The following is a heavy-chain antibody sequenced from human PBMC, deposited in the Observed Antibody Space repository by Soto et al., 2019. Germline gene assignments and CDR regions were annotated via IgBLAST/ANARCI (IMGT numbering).Heavy chain of an antibody. CDR2: IYYSGST. CDR1: GGSISSYY. CDR3: ASYSSGYYFDY. V-gene: IGHV4-59*06. Sequence: SETLSLTCTVSGGSISSYYWSWIRQHPGKGLEWIGYIYYSGSTYYNPSLKSRVTISVDTSKNQFSLKLSSVTAADTAVYYCASYSSGYYFDYWGQGTLVTVSS. J-gene: IGHJ4*02. D-gene: IGHD3-22*01.